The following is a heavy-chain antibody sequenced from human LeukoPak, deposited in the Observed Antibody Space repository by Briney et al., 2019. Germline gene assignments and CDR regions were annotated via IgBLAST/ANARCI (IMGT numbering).Heavy chain of an antibody. D-gene: IGHD6-13*01. CDR3: ARAGIIAAAGTFSDY. CDR1: GFTFTSYA. J-gene: IGHJ4*02. Sequence: GGSLRLSCAASGFTFTSYAMCWVRQAPKKGLEWVSVISASGGSTNYADSVKGRFTISRDNSKNTLYLQMNSLRAEDTAVYYCARAGIIAAAGTFSDYWGQGTLVTVSS. CDR2: ISASGGST. V-gene: IGHV3-23*01.